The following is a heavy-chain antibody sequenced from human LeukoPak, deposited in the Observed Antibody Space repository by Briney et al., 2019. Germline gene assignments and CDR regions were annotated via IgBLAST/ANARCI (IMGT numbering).Heavy chain of an antibody. D-gene: IGHD5-24*01. CDR1: GGSISSSSYY. CDR3: ASSDGYYFDY. CDR2: IYYSGST. Sequence: PSETLSLTCTVSGGSISSSSYYWGWIRQPPGKGLEWIGSIYYSGSTYYNPSLKSRVTISVDTSKNHFSLKLSSVTAADTAVYYCASSDGYYFDYWGQGTLVTVSS. J-gene: IGHJ4*02. V-gene: IGHV4-39*02.